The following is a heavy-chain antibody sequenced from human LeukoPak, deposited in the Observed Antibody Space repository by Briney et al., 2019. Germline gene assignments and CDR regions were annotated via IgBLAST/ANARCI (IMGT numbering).Heavy chain of an antibody. CDR3: ATRPDGNDVPYFDY. J-gene: IGHJ4*02. CDR2: IYSGGSS. D-gene: IGHD5-12*01. V-gene: IGHV3-66*01. Sequence: PGGSLRLSCAASGLTVGFKCMSWVRQAPGKGLEWVSIIYSGGSSYYADSVKGRFTVSRGTSKNTLYLQMNSLRAEDTAVYYCATRPDGNDVPYFDYWGQGTLVTVSS. CDR1: GLTVGFKC.